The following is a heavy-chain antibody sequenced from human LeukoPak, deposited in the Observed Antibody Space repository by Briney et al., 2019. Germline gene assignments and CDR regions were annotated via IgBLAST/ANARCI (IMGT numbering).Heavy chain of an antibody. Sequence: SETLSLTCTVSGGSISSYYWSWIRQPPGKGLEWIGYIYYSGSTNYNPSLKSRVTISVDTSKNQFSLKLSSVTAADTAVYYCARVLAVNYDILTGYSAHYYYYYGMDVWGQGTTVTVSS. CDR3: ARVLAVNYDILTGYSAHYYYYYGMDV. J-gene: IGHJ6*02. CDR2: IYYSGST. V-gene: IGHV4-59*01. CDR1: GGSISSYY. D-gene: IGHD3-9*01.